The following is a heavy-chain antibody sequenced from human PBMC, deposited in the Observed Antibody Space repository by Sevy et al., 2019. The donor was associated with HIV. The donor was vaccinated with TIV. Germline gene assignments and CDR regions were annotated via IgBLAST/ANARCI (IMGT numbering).Heavy chain of an antibody. Sequence: ASVKSSCKAYGSTFISFGISWVRQAPGQGLEWLGWISAYIGYSNQAQKVKGRVTMTKDTSTSTAYLELRSLTSDDTAVYFCAREGWNELHGMDVWGQGTAVTVSS. J-gene: IGHJ6*02. CDR1: GSTFISFG. CDR2: ISAYIGYS. CDR3: AREGWNELHGMDV. V-gene: IGHV1-18*01. D-gene: IGHD1-1*01.